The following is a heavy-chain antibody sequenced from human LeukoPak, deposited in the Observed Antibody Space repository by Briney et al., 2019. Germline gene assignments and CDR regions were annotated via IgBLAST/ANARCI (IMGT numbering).Heavy chain of an antibody. CDR2: IKQDGSEK. CDR3: ARPPLDIVVVPAAIPHPFDY. Sequence: GGSLRLSCAASGFTFSSYWMSWVRQAPGKGLEWVANIKQDGSEKYYVDSVKGRFTISRDNSKNTLYLQMNSLRAEDTAVYYCARPPLDIVVVPAAIPHPFDYWGQGTLVTVSS. J-gene: IGHJ4*02. V-gene: IGHV3-7*01. D-gene: IGHD2-2*01. CDR1: GFTFSSYW.